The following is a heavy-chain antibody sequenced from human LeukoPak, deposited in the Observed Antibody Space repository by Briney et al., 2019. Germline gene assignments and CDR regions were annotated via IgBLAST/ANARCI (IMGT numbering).Heavy chain of an antibody. Sequence: ASVKASCKASGYTFTSYGISWVRQAPGQGLEWMGWISAYNGNTNYAQNLQGRVTLTTDTSASTAYMELRSLRSDDTAVYYCARDLIAARPGWFDPWGQGTLVTVSS. CDR2: ISAYNGNT. V-gene: IGHV1-18*01. CDR1: GYTFTSYG. CDR3: ARDLIAARPGWFDP. D-gene: IGHD6-6*01. J-gene: IGHJ5*02.